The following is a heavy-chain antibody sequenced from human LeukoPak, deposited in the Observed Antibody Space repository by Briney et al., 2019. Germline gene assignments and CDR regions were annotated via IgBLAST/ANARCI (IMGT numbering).Heavy chain of an antibody. J-gene: IGHJ4*02. CDR1: GDSISDYY. CDR3: ARVQSGSFSPFDY. Sequence: SETLSLTCTVSGDSISDYYWSWIRQPPGEGLEWIGYIYYSGSTSYNPSLKSRVTILVDTSKNQFSLKLSSVTAADTAVYYCARVQSGSFSPFDYWGQGTLVTVSS. D-gene: IGHD2-15*01. V-gene: IGHV4-59*12. CDR2: IYYSGST.